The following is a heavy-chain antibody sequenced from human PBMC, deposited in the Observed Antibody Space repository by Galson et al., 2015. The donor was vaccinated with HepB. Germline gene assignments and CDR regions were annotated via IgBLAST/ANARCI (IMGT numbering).Heavy chain of an antibody. V-gene: IGHV3-23*01. Sequence: SLRLSCAASGFTFSSYAMSWVRQAPGKGLEWVSAISGSGGSTYYADSVKGRFTISRDNSKNTLYLQMNSLRAEDTAGYYCAKSRVATASSSDYWGQGTLVTVSS. J-gene: IGHJ4*02. CDR1: GFTFSSYA. CDR3: AKSRVATASSSDY. CDR2: ISGSGGST. D-gene: IGHD5-12*01.